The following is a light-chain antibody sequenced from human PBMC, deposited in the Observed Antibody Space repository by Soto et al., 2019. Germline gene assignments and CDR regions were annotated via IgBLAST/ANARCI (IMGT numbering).Light chain of an antibody. CDR2: DAF. J-gene: IGKJ1*01. Sequence: DIQMTQSPPTLSASGGDRVTITCRASKSVSSWLAWYQQKPGKAPKLLIYDAFSLESGVPSRFSGSGSGTEFTLTISSLQPDDFATYYCKQYDTYPSTFGQGTKVDIK. CDR3: KQYDTYPST. CDR1: KSVSSW. V-gene: IGKV1-5*01.